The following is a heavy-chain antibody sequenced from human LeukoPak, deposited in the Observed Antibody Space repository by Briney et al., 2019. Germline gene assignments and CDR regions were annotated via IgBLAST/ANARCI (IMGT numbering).Heavy chain of an antibody. CDR2: INPNSGGT. D-gene: IGHD4-17*01. Sequence: ASVKVSCKASGYTFTGYYMHWVRQAPGQRLEWMGWINPNSGGTNYAQKFQGRVTMTRDTSISTAYMELSRLRSDDTAVYYCARDYYGDPPLWYWGQGTLVTVSS. CDR3: ARDYYGDPPLWY. CDR1: GYTFTGYY. V-gene: IGHV1-2*02. J-gene: IGHJ4*02.